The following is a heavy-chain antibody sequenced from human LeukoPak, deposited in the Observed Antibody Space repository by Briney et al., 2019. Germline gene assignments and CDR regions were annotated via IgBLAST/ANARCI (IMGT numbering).Heavy chain of an antibody. D-gene: IGHD3-10*01. Sequence: SETLSLTCAVYGGSFSGYYLSWIRQPPGKGLEWIGEINHSGSTNYNPSLKSRVTISVDTSKNQFSLKLSSVTAADTAVYYCTGLGRRGYYFDYWGQGTLVTVSS. CDR1: GGSFSGYY. J-gene: IGHJ4*02. CDR3: TGLGRRGYYFDY. CDR2: INHSGST. V-gene: IGHV4-34*01.